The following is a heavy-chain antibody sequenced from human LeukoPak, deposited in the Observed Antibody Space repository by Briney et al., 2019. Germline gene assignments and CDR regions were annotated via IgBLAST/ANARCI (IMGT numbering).Heavy chain of an antibody. CDR1: GFTFSTYG. CDR3: VKDPVPDRFWCGYYFDS. Sequence: GESLRLYCAASGFTFSTYGMHWGRQAQAKGLELVTFIRIDGSYKYYTESVKGRFTMSKDNSKNTLYLQMNSLRADDTAMYYCVKDPVPDRFWCGYYFDSWGQGTLVTVSS. J-gene: IGHJ4*02. CDR2: IRIDGSYK. D-gene: IGHD3-3*01. V-gene: IGHV3-30*02.